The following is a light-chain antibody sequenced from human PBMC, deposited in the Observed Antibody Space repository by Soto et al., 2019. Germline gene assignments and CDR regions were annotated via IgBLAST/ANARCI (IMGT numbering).Light chain of an antibody. CDR2: DAS. V-gene: IGKV1-5*01. Sequence: DIQMTQSPSTLSASVGDTFTITFLASQTISGWLAWYQQRPGKAPNLLIFDASTLESGVPSRFSGSGSGTTFTLTISSLQSDDFATYYCLQYNGYYRTFGQGTKVDIK. CDR1: QTISGW. J-gene: IGKJ1*01. CDR3: LQYNGYYRT.